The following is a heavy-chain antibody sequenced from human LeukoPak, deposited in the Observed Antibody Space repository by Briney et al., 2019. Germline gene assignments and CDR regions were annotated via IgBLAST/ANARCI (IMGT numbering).Heavy chain of an antibody. Sequence: GGSLRLSCAASGFTLSSYAMSWVRQAPGKGVEWVSAISGSGGRTHYADSVKGRFTISRDNSKNTLYLQMNSLRAGDTAVYYCAKVGMEATYYYDSRSYFDFWGQGTLVTVSS. CDR1: GFTLSSYA. CDR2: ISGSGGRT. J-gene: IGHJ4*02. D-gene: IGHD3-22*01. V-gene: IGHV3-23*01. CDR3: AKVGMEATYYYDSRSYFDF.